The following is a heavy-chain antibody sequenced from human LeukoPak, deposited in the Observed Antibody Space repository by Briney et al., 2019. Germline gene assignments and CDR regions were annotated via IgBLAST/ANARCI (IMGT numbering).Heavy chain of an antibody. CDR2: TKYDGSYT. J-gene: IGHJ4*02. CDR3: ARDSSSVPEY. CDR1: GFSLSDHW. V-gene: IGHV3-74*01. Sequence: GGSLRLSCAASGFSLSDHWMYWVRQGPGKGLVWLSRTKYDGSYTSYADSVKGRFTVSRDNAKNTLYLQMNSLRAEDTAVYYCARDSSSVPEYWGQGTPVTVSS. D-gene: IGHD2-2*01.